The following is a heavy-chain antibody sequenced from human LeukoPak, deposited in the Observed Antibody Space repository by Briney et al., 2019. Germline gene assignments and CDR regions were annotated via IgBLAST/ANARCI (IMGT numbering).Heavy chain of an antibody. D-gene: IGHD2/OR15-2a*01. Sequence: SETLFLTCAVHGVSFSGNYWSWIRQSPEKGLEWIGEIYHSRYTTYNPSLKSRVTISADTSENQLSLRLTSVTAADTALYYCARIRCSPTDNTCYNYWGQATLVTVST. CDR2: IYHSRYT. CDR1: GVSFSGNY. J-gene: IGHJ4*02. V-gene: IGHV4-34*01. CDR3: ARIRCSPTDNTCYNY.